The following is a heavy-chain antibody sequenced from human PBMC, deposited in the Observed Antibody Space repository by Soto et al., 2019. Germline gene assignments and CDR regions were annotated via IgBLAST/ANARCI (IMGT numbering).Heavy chain of an antibody. CDR1: GYTFTNYG. CDR3: ARIADCSTTSCSFPSRFHIRGYYYYYGLDV. D-gene: IGHD2-2*01. Sequence: ASVKVSYKASGYTFTNYGISWVRQAPGQGLEWVGWISAYNGNSNYAQKYHGRVTMTTDTSTNTAYMEMSSLRSDDTAVYYCARIADCSTTSCSFPSRFHIRGYYYYYGLDVWGQGTTVTVSS. J-gene: IGHJ6*02. CDR2: ISAYNGNS. V-gene: IGHV1-18*01.